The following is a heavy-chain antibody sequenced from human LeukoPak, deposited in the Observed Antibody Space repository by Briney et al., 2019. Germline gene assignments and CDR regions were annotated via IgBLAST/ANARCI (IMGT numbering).Heavy chain of an antibody. CDR1: GFTVSNNY. CDR2: IKQDGSEK. CDR3: AREARYFDWLGMDV. J-gene: IGHJ6*02. D-gene: IGHD3-9*01. Sequence: GGSLRLSCAASGFTVSNNYMSWVRQAPGKGLEWVANIKQDGSEKYYVDSVKGRFTISRDNAKNSLYLQMNSLRAEDTAVYYCAREARYFDWLGMDVWGQGTTVTVSS. V-gene: IGHV3-7*01.